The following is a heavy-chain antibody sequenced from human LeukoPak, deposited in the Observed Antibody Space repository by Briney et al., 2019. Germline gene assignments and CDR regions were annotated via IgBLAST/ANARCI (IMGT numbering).Heavy chain of an antibody. Sequence: SETLSLTCTVSGASISSSTDYWGWIRQPPGKGLEWIANIYYSGSTYYNPSLKSRVTISVDTSKNQFSLKLSSVTAADTAVYYCARLSGYGLHYYYYMDVWGKGTTVTVSS. CDR3: ARLSGYGLHYYYYMDV. D-gene: IGHD5-12*01. V-gene: IGHV4-39*01. CDR2: IYYSGST. J-gene: IGHJ6*03. CDR1: GASISSSTDY.